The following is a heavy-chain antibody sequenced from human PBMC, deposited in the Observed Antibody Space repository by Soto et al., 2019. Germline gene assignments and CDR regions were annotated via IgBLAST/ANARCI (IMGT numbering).Heavy chain of an antibody. Sequence: ASVKVSCKAPRDTFTSYYINWVRQAPGQGLEWMGVINPHGGSTAYAQKFKGRVTLTRDTSASTVYMEVSSLTSEDTAMYYCARGGGYDFWSGYVWFDPWGQGTLVTVSS. J-gene: IGHJ5*02. D-gene: IGHD3-3*01. CDR3: ARGGGYDFWSGYVWFDP. CDR1: RDTFTSYY. V-gene: IGHV1-46*01. CDR2: INPHGGST.